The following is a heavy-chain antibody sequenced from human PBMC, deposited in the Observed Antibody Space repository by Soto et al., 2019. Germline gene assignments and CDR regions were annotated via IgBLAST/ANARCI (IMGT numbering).Heavy chain of an antibody. Sequence: GQSLKISCQCSAYTFSNFWIGWVRQLPGKGLEWMGIIYPGDHETRYSPSFHGKVTISADKSINTAYLQWNSLEASDTAFYFCARSPRSSSSFDYCGPGALVSVSS. J-gene: IGHJ4*03. CDR2: IYPGDHET. V-gene: IGHV5-51*01. CDR3: ARSPRSSSSFDY. D-gene: IGHD6-13*01. CDR1: AYTFSNFW.